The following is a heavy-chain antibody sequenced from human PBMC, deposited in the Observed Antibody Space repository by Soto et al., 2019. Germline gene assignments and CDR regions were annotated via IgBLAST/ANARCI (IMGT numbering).Heavy chain of an antibody. Sequence: QVQLWQSGAEVKKPGSSVKVSCKASGGTFSSYSINWVRQAPGQGLEWMGEIIPIFGTANYAQKFQGRVTITADESTSTAYMELSSLRSEDTAVYYCARDGGRHSGGIDYWGQGTLVTVSS. D-gene: IGHD1-26*01. V-gene: IGHV1-69*01. CDR3: ARDGGRHSGGIDY. CDR1: GGTFSSYS. J-gene: IGHJ4*02. CDR2: IIPIFGTA.